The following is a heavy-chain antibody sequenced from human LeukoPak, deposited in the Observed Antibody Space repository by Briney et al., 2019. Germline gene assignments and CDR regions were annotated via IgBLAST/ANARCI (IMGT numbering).Heavy chain of an antibody. CDR3: ARGRLLWFGETFDP. D-gene: IGHD3-10*01. V-gene: IGHV3-30*04. J-gene: IGHJ5*02. Sequence: GGSLRLSCAASGFTFSSYAMHWVRQAPGKGLEWVAVISYDGSNKYYADSVKGRFTISRDNSKNTLYLQMNSLRAEDTAVYYCARGRLLWFGETFDPWGQGTLVTVSS. CDR2: ISYDGSNK. CDR1: GFTFSSYA.